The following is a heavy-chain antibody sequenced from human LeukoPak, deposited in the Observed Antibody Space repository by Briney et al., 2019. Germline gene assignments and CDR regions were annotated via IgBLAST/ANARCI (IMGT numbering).Heavy chain of an antibody. Sequence: PGGSLRLSCAASGFTFSSYAMSWVRQAPGKGLEWVSAISGSGGSTYYADSVKGRFTISRDNSKNTLYLQMNSLRAEDTAVYYCAKDLGLYSGYGENAFDIWGQGTMVTVSS. CDR1: GFTFSSYA. CDR2: ISGSGGST. V-gene: IGHV3-23*01. CDR3: AKDLGLYSGYGENAFDI. J-gene: IGHJ3*02. D-gene: IGHD5-12*01.